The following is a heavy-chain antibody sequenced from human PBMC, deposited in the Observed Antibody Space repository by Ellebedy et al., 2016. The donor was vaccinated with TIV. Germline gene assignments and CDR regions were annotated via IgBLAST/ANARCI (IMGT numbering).Heavy chain of an antibody. Sequence: GESLKISXAASGFRFSDYAVHWVRQAPGKGLEWVAVISYDGVHKNYAESVKGRFTISRDDSKNTLYLQMNSLRAEDTAMYYCARLGFCGGGSCYYLGSWGRGTLVTVSS. J-gene: IGHJ4*02. CDR3: ARLGFCGGGSCYYLGS. CDR2: ISYDGVHK. CDR1: GFRFSDYA. D-gene: IGHD2-15*01. V-gene: IGHV3-30-3*01.